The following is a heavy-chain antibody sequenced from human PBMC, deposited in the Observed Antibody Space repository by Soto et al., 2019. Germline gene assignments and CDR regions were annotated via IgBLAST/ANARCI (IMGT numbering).Heavy chain of an antibody. Sequence: SPSLTVTCDISGDRGSSNTAAWNWFRQTPSRGFEWLGRTYYKSKWYNNYALSVQSRITVNPDTSKNQFSLQLNSVTPEDTAVYYCARGSWDDVSGHYYMDVWGKGTTVTVSS. CDR3: ARGSWDDVSGHYYMDV. CDR2: TYYKSKWYN. D-gene: IGHD1-1*01. V-gene: IGHV6-1*01. CDR1: GDRGSSNTAA. J-gene: IGHJ6*03.